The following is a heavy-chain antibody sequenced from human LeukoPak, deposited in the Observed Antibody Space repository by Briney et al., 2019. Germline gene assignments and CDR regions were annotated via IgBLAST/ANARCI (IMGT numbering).Heavy chain of an antibody. CDR1: GGSVSSGSYY. Sequence: SVTLSLTCTVSGGSVSSGSYYWTWIRQPPGKGLEWIGYIYYSGSTNYNPSLKSRVTISVDTSKNQFSLKLSSVTAADTAAYYCARDGYSSGRSDYWGQGTLVTVSS. V-gene: IGHV4-61*01. D-gene: IGHD6-19*01. CDR3: ARDGYSSGRSDY. CDR2: IYYSGST. J-gene: IGHJ4*02.